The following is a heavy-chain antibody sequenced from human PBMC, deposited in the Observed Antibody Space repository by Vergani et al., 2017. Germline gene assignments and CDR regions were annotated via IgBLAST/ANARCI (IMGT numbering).Heavy chain of an antibody. CDR3: ARASLRALVGYYYYMDV. D-gene: IGHD3-16*02. V-gene: IGHV1-69*13. J-gene: IGHJ6*03. CDR2: IIPIFGTA. Sequence: QVQLVQSGAEVKKPGSSVKVSCKASGGTFSSYAISWVRQAPGQGLEWMGRIIPIFGTANYAQKLQGRVTITADESTSTAYMELSSLRSEDTAVYFCARASLRALVGYYYYMDVWGKGKTVVVSS. CDR1: GGTFSSYA.